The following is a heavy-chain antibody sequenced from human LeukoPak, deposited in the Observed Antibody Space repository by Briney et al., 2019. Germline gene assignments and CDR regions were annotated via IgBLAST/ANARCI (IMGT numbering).Heavy chain of an antibody. CDR1: GFTFSSNY. D-gene: IGHD2/OR15-2a*01. J-gene: IGHJ3*02. CDR2: INSDGSST. Sequence: GGSLRLSCVVSGFTFSSNYMTWVRQAPGKGLEWVSRINSDGSSTSYADSVKGRFTISRDNAKNTLYLQMNSLRAEDTAVYYCARGIVPAFDIWGQGTMVTVSS. V-gene: IGHV3-74*01. CDR3: ARGIVPAFDI.